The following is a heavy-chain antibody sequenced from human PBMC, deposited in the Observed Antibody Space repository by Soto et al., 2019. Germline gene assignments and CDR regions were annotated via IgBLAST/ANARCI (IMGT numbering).Heavy chain of an antibody. D-gene: IGHD3-22*01. CDR1: GFTFSSYG. J-gene: IGHJ4*02. CDR2: IWYDGSNK. CDR3: ARDGQLYYDSSGYHAGPDY. V-gene: IGHV3-33*01. Sequence: QVQLVESGGGVVQPGRSLRLSCAASGFTFSSYGMHWVRQAPGKGLEWVAVIWYDGSNKYYADSVKGRFTISRDNSKNTLYLQMNSLRAEDTAVYYCARDGQLYYDSSGYHAGPDYWGQGTLVTVSS.